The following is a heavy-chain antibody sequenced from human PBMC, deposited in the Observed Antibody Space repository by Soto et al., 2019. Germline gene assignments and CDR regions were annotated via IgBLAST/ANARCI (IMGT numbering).Heavy chain of an antibody. CDR3: TKGGFRSGAY. D-gene: IGHD6-19*01. CDR2: IYPDDSDT. Sequence: PGESLKISCKGSGYSFTRYWIAWVRQMPGKGLECIGIIYPDDSDTRYSPSFQGQVTISADKSINTAYLHWSSLKASDTAIYYCTKGGFRSGAYWGQGTLVTVSS. J-gene: IGHJ4*02. CDR1: GYSFTRYW. V-gene: IGHV5-51*01.